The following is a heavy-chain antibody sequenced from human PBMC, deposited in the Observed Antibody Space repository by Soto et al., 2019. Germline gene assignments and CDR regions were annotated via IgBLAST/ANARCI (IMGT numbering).Heavy chain of an antibody. V-gene: IGHV4-39*01. J-gene: IGHJ4*02. CDR3: ARSRPSMIVVVINPFDY. CDR1: GGSISSSSYY. D-gene: IGHD3-22*01. CDR2: IYYSGST. Sequence: QLQLQESGPGLVKPSETLSLTCTVSGGSISSSSYYWGWIRQPPGKGLEWIGSIYYSGSTYYNPSLKSRVTISVDTSKNQFSLKLSSVTAADTAVYSCARSRPSMIVVVINPFDYWGQGTLVTVSS.